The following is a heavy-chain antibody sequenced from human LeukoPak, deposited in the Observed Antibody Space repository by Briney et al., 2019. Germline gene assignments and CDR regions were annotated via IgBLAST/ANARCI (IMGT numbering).Heavy chain of an antibody. CDR3: ARGGEYYDFWSGYLGPSRIHSWFDP. J-gene: IGHJ5*02. V-gene: IGHV1-8*03. CDR2: MNPNSGNT. CDR1: GYTFTGYY. D-gene: IGHD3-3*01. Sequence: GASVKVSCKASGYTFTGYYMHWVRQATGQGLEWMGWMNPNSGNTGYAQKFQGRVTITRNTSISTAYMELSSLRSEDTAVYYCARGGEYYDFWSGYLGPSRIHSWFDPWGQGTLVTVSS.